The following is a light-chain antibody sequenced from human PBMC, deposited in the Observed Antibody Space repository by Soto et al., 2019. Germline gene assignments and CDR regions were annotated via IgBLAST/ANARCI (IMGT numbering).Light chain of an antibody. Sequence: EIVLTQSPATLSLSPGGRATLSCRASQSVRSYLVWYQQKPGQPPRLLIYDASKRATGIPARFSGSGSGTDFTLTIYSLEPEDFAVYYCQHRSAWPITFGGGTKVEIK. J-gene: IGKJ4*01. V-gene: IGKV3-11*01. CDR1: QSVRSY. CDR2: DAS. CDR3: QHRSAWPIT.